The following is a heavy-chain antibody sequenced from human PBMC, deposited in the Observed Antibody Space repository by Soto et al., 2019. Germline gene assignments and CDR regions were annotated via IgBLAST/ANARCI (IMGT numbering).Heavy chain of an antibody. CDR1: GYTFSSYF. CDR3: ASPGYMSGWYGGR. D-gene: IGHD6-19*01. Sequence: ASVKVSCKASGYTFSSYFISWVRQAPGQGLEWMGWISAYNGNTNYAQNLQGRVTMTTDTSTSTAYMELRSLRSDDTAVYYGASPGYMSGWYGGRWGQGSMVTVSS. V-gene: IGHV1-18*01. CDR2: ISAYNGNT. J-gene: IGHJ3*01.